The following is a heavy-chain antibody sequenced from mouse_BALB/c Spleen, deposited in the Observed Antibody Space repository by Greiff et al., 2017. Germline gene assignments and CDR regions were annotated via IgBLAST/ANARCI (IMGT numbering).Heavy chain of an antibody. CDR2: IYPGNVNT. D-gene: IGHD5-5*01. V-gene: IGHV1S56*01. J-gene: IGHJ2*01. CDR3: ARSTTAFDY. Sequence: VQLQQSGPELVKPGASVRISCKASGYTFTSYYIHWVKQRPGQGLEWIGWIYPGNVNTKYNEKFKGKATLTADKSSSTAYMQLSSLTSEDSAVYFCARSTTAFDYWGQGTTLTVSS. CDR1: GYTFTSYY.